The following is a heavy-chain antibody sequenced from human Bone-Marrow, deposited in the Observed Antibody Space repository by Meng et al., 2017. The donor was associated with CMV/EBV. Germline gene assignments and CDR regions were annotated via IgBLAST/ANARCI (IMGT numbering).Heavy chain of an antibody. Sequence: SSRSFYWGWIRQPPGKGLEWIGSIYYSGSTYYNPSLKSRVTISVDTSKNQFSLKLSSVTAADTAVYYCARESYSNYFYYYYYGMDVWGQGTTVTVSS. CDR1: SSRSFY. CDR2: IYYSGST. CDR3: ARESYSNYFYYYYYGMDV. J-gene: IGHJ6*02. V-gene: IGHV4-39*07. D-gene: IGHD4-11*01.